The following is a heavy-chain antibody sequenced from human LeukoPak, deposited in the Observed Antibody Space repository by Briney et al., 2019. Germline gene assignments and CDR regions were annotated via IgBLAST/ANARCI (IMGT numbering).Heavy chain of an antibody. V-gene: IGHV4-34*09. D-gene: IGHD2/OR15-2a*01. CDR1: GGSFSGYH. CDR2: IYHGGST. J-gene: IGHJ2*01. CDR3: ARAFLRLVDL. Sequence: SETLSLTCAVYGGSFSGYHWNWIRQSPGKGLEWVASIYHGGSTYYNPSLKSRVTISVDTSKNQFSLKLSSVTAADTAVYYCARAFLRLVDLWGRGTLVTVSS.